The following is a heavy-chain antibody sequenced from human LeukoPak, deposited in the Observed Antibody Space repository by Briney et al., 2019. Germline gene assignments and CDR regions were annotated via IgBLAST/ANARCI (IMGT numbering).Heavy chain of an antibody. CDR2: ISVFSGNT. J-gene: IGHJ4*02. D-gene: IGHD1-26*01. CDR1: GYNFTTSG. CDR3: ARDSGRSSAVDFDY. Sequence: ASVKVSCKASGYNFTTSGISWVRQAPGQGLEWMGWISVFSGNTNYPQKVQGRVTMTTDTSTRTAYMELRSLRSDDTAGYYCARDSGRSSAVDFDYWGQGTLVTVSS. V-gene: IGHV1-18*01.